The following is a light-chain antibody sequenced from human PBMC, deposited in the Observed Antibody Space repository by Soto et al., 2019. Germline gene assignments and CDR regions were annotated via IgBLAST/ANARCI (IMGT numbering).Light chain of an antibody. CDR2: SSS. Sequence: QSVLTQPTSASGTPGQRVTISCSGSPSNIGRNAVYWYQPVPGTAPKLLIQSSSQRPSGVPDRFSGSKSGTSASLAISGLRSEDEAGYYCAAWDDSLSGLYVFGTGTTLTVL. V-gene: IGLV1-47*02. CDR1: PSNIGRNA. J-gene: IGLJ1*01. CDR3: AAWDDSLSGLYV.